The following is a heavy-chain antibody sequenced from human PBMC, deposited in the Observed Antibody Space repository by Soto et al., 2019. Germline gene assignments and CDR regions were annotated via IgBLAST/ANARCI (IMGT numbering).Heavy chain of an antibody. D-gene: IGHD1-26*01. CDR2: IWYDGSNK. V-gene: IGHV3-33*01. J-gene: IGHJ4*02. Sequence: CCAASGLTVYISGVPVARQAPGKGLEWVAVIWYDGSNKYYADSVKGRFTISRDNSKNTLYLQMNSLRAEDTAVYYCASDGCGVGCTKWELYFDYWGQGILVTVSS. CDR3: ASDGCGVGCTKWELYFDY. CDR1: GLTVYISG.